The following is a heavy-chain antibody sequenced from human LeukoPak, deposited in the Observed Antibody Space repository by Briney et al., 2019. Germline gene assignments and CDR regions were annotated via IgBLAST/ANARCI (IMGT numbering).Heavy chain of an antibody. CDR1: GFTFSDYY. Sequence: GGSLRLSCAASGFTFSDYYMSWIRQAPGKGLEWGSYISSSGSTIYYADSVKGRFTISRDNAKNSLYLQMNSLRAEDTAVYYCARDRVRMTGPRYYYMDVWGKGTTVTVSS. J-gene: IGHJ6*03. D-gene: IGHD1-1*01. CDR2: ISSSGSTI. V-gene: IGHV3-11*01. CDR3: ARDRVRMTGPRYYYMDV.